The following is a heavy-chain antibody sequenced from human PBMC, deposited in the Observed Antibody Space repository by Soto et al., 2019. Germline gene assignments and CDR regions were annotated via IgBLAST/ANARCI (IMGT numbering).Heavy chain of an antibody. D-gene: IGHD6-13*01. Sequence: ASVKVSCKASGYTFTSYYMHWVRQAPGQGLEWMGIINPSGGSTSYAQKFQGRVTMTRDTSTSTVYMELSSLRSEDTAVYYCAISQSYSQQPRYGWFDPRAQGSPVPVS. J-gene: IGHJ5*02. CDR3: AISQSYSQQPRYGWFDP. V-gene: IGHV1-46*01. CDR1: GYTFTSYY. CDR2: INPSGGST.